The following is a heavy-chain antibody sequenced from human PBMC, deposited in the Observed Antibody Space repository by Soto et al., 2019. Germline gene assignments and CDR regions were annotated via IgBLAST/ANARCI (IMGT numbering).Heavy chain of an antibody. Sequence: GASVKVSCKASGYTFTGYYMHWVRQAPGQGLEWMGWINPNSGGTNYAQKFQGWVTMTRDTSISTAYMELSRLRSDDTAVYYCAREPRLLPPVGAFDDWGQGTLVNVSS. CDR1: GYTFTGYY. J-gene: IGHJ4*02. CDR3: AREPRLLPPVGAFDD. CDR2: INPNSGGT. D-gene: IGHD2-21*01. V-gene: IGHV1-2*04.